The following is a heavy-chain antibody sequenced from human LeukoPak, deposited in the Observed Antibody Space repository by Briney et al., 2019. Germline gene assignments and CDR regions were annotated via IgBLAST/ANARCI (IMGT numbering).Heavy chain of an antibody. CDR3: ARHRDGYNPDY. Sequence: GGSLRLSCAASGFTVSSNYMSWVRQAPGKGLEWVSVIYSGGSTYYADSVKGRFTISRDNSKNTLYLQMNSLRAEDTAVYYCARHRDGYNPDYWGQGILVTVSS. D-gene: IGHD5-24*01. J-gene: IGHJ4*02. V-gene: IGHV3-53*01. CDR2: IYSGGST. CDR1: GFTVSSNY.